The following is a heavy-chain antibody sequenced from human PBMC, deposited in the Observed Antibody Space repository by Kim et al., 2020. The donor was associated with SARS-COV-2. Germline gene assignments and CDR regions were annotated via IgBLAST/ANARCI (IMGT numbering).Heavy chain of an antibody. CDR1: GFTVSSNY. J-gene: IGHJ6*02. CDR2: IYSGGST. D-gene: IGHD3-3*01. Sequence: GGSLRLSCAASGFTVSSNYMSWVRQAPGKGLEWVSVIYSGGSTYYADSVKGRFTISRHNSKNTLYLQMNSLRAEDTAVYYCARGLRFLEVYYYYYGMDVWGQGTTVTVSS. CDR3: ARGLRFLEVYYYYYGMDV. V-gene: IGHV3-53*04.